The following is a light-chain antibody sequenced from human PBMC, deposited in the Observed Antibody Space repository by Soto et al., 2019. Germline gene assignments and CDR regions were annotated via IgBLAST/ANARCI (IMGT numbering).Light chain of an antibody. V-gene: IGKV1-39*01. J-gene: IGKJ1*01. Sequence: DIQMTHSPSSLSASVGDRVTITCGASQGISNYLAWYQQKPGRVPKLLIYKASSLESGVPSRFSGSGSGTDFTLTISSLQPEDFATYYCQQSYSTPWTFGHGTKVDIK. CDR1: QGISNY. CDR2: KAS. CDR3: QQSYSTPWT.